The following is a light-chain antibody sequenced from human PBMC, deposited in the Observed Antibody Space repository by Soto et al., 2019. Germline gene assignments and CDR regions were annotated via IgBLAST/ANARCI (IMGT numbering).Light chain of an antibody. CDR3: QQYKSYPLT. J-gene: IGKJ4*01. CDR2: DAS. V-gene: IGKV1-5*01. CDR1: QSISSW. Sequence: DIQMTQSPSTLSSSVVCXXSITFRASQSISSWLAWYQQKPGKAPKLLIYDASSLESGVPSRFSGSGSGTEFTLTISSLQPDDFATHYCQQYKSYPLTFGGGTKVDI.